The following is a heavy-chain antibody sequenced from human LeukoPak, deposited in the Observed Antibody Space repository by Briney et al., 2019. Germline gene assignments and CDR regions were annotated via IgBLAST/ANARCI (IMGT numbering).Heavy chain of an antibody. CDR3: ARAKKRSGRSRNFYLDV. CDR2: IYTSGTTT. J-gene: IGHJ6*03. Sequence: SETLSLTCTVSDDPINSGVYYWNWIRQPAGKGLEWIGHIYTSGTTTNSNPSLKSRVAISLDTSKNHFSLKLSSVTAADAAVYYCARAKKRSGRSRNFYLDVWGKGTTVTVSS. D-gene: IGHD1-26*01. V-gene: IGHV4-61*09. CDR1: DDPINSGVYY.